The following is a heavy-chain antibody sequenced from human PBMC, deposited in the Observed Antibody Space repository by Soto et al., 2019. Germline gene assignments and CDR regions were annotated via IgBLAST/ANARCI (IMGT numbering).Heavy chain of an antibody. D-gene: IGHD2-2*01. V-gene: IGHV4-30-4*01. CDR1: GGSISRGDYY. CDR2: VFYTGST. Sequence: TLSLTCTVSGGSISRGDYYWSWIRQPPGKALEWIGDVFYTGSTDHNPSLKSRVFISVDTSKNQFSLNLSSATAADTAVYYCVRLVISTPSVRWFDPWGRGTLVTVSS. CDR3: VRLVISTPSVRWFDP. J-gene: IGHJ5*02.